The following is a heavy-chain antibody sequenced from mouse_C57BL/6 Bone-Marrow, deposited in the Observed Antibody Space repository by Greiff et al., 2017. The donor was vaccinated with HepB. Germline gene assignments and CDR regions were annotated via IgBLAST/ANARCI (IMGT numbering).Heavy chain of an antibody. Sequence: VQLQQSGPELVKPGASVKISCKASGYAFSSSWMNWVKQRPGKGLEWIGRIYPGDGDTNYNGKFKGKATLTADKSSSTAYMQLSSLTSEDSAVYTCAYPGSFDYWGQGTTLTVSS. CDR3: AYPGSFDY. CDR1: GYAFSSSW. J-gene: IGHJ2*01. D-gene: IGHD2-2*01. V-gene: IGHV1-82*01. CDR2: IYPGDGDT.